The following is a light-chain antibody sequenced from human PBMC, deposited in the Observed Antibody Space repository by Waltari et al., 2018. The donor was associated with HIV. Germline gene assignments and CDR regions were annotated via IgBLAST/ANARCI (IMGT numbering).Light chain of an antibody. CDR2: EVN. J-gene: IGLJ2*01. V-gene: IGLV2-8*01. Sequence: QSALTQPASVSGSPGQSITISCTGTSSDVGGYKFVSWYQQHPGKAPKLMIYEVNKRPSGVPDRFSGSKSGNTASLTVSGLQAEDEADYYCSSYAGSNNFKVFGGGTKLTVL. CDR3: SSYAGSNNFKV. CDR1: SSDVGGYKF.